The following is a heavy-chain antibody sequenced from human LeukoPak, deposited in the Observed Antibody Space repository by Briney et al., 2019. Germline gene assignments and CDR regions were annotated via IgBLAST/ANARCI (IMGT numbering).Heavy chain of an antibody. CDR1: GFTFSSYE. V-gene: IGHV3-48*03. J-gene: IGHJ1*01. Sequence: GGSLRLSCAASGFTFSSYEMNWVRQAPGKGLEWVSYMSSSGTKIYYADSVKGRFTVSRDNAKNSLYLQMNSLRVEDTGVYYCARALDLQHWGQGTLVTVSS. CDR2: MSSSGTKI. CDR3: ARALDLQH.